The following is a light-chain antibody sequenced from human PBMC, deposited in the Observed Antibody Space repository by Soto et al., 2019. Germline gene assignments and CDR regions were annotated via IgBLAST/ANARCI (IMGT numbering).Light chain of an antibody. CDR1: QSVARNY. CDR2: TAS. Sequence: EIVLTQSPGTLSLSPGERATLSCRASQSVARNYLAWYQQKPGQAPGLLIYTASSRATGIPDRFSGSGSGTDFTLTIRRLEPEDFAVYYCPQYATSPLTFGGGTKVEI. CDR3: PQYATSPLT. J-gene: IGKJ4*01. V-gene: IGKV3-20*01.